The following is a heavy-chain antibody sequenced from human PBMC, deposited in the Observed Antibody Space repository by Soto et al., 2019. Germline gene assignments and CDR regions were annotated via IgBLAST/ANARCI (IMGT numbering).Heavy chain of an antibody. CDR3: AKERVPTAESSGWYAADY. V-gene: IGHV3-23*01. CDR1: GFIFTDHA. D-gene: IGHD6-19*01. Sequence: GGSLRLSCAASGFIFTDHAMTWVRQAPGKGLEWVSGLSGSGGDTYYADSVKGRFTVSRDNSKNTLYLQMNSLRAEDTAVYYCAKERVPTAESSGWYAADYWGQGT. J-gene: IGHJ4*02. CDR2: LSGSGGDT.